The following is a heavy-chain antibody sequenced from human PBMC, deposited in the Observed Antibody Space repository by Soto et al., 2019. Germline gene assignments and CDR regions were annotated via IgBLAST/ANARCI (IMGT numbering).Heavy chain of an antibody. CDR1: GFTFSTYA. J-gene: IGHJ2*01. CDR3: AKDPSSSSWLMWYFDL. D-gene: IGHD6-13*01. Sequence: EVQLLESGGGLVQPGGSLRLSCAASGFTFSTYAMTWVRQAPGKGLEWVSTIISGGYTYYADSVKGRFTISRDNSKNKLYLQMNSLRGDDPAVYYCAKDPSSSSWLMWYFDLWGRVTLVTVSS. CDR2: IISGGYT. V-gene: IGHV3-23*01.